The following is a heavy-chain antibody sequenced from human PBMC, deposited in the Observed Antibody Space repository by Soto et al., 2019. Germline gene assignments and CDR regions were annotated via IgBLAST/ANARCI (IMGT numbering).Heavy chain of an antibody. CDR3: ARGGVLVVGLVV. J-gene: IGHJ6*02. Sequence: VELVESGGGIVQPGGSLRLSCVGTGLTFSTYWMHWVRQAPGKGLEWVSRIRTDGSDSDYADSVKGRFTIARDNAKNTLVLRMDSLRADDAAVYKCARGGVLVVGLVVWGQGTTVTVS. V-gene: IGHV3-74*01. CDR1: GLTFSTYW. D-gene: IGHD2-15*01. CDR2: IRTDGSDS.